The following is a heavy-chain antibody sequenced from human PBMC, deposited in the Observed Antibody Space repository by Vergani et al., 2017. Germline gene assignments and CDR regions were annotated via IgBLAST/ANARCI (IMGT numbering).Heavy chain of an antibody. D-gene: IGHD3-16*01. CDR2: IQVDGSNQ. V-gene: IGHV3-30*02. CDR1: VFPLSNYD. CDR3: AKHFRGWGNDY. J-gene: IGHJ4*02. Sequence: QVQLVESGGGVVRRGGSRRLSSATSVFPLSNYDLPGIRQGPGKGLEFVSVIQVDGSNQYYADSVKGRFTLSRDFSKNTLSLKMNSLRTDDTAPYYCAKHFRGWGNDYWGQGTQVIVSS.